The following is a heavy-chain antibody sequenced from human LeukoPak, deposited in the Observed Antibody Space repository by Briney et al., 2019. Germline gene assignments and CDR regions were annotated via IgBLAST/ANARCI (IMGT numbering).Heavy chain of an antibody. Sequence: SETLSLTCTVSSGSISTSNYYWGWVRQPPGKALEWIGNIFYSGSTYYSPSLKSRVTISLDTSKNQFSLKLSSVTAADTAVYYCARDRYYYDSSGYYLVGKWDVWGKGTTVTVSS. CDR3: ARDRYYYDSSGYYLVGKWDV. V-gene: IGHV4-39*07. J-gene: IGHJ6*04. CDR2: IFYSGST. D-gene: IGHD3-22*01. CDR1: SGSISTSNYY.